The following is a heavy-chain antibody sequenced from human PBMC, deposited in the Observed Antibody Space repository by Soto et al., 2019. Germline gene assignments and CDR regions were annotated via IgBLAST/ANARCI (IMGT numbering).Heavy chain of an antibody. CDR3: ARLESSGWYLVDY. CDR2: IYYSGST. CDR1: GGSISSSSYY. J-gene: IGHJ4*02. V-gene: IGHV4-39*01. Sequence: QLQLQESGPGLVKPSETLSLTCTVSGGSISSSSYYWGWIRQPPGKGLEWIGSIYYSGSTYYNPCLKTRGTIYVDTSKNQFSVKLSAVTAADTAVYYCARLESSGWYLVDYWGQGTLVTVSS. D-gene: IGHD6-19*01.